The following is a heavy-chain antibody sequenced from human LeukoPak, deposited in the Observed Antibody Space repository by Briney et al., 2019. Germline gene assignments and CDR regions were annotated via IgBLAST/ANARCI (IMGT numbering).Heavy chain of an antibody. CDR3: ARKSVVTLNAFDI. V-gene: IGHV1-2*02. D-gene: IGHD4-23*01. CDR1: GYTFTGNY. Sequence: ASVKVSCKASGYTFTGNYMHWVRQAPGQGLEWMGWINPNSGGTNYAQKFQGRVTMTRDTSISTAYMELSRLRSDDTAVYYCARKSVVTLNAFDIWGQGTMVTVSS. J-gene: IGHJ3*02. CDR2: INPNSGGT.